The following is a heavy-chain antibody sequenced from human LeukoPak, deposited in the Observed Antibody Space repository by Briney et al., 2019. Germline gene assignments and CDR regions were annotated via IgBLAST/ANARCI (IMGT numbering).Heavy chain of an antibody. Sequence: SLKSSCKTSGYNFKGYYIYWVRQSPGQNLECIGWIKPKTSGTHYAEKLQGRVTMTSDASVTTVFVELKNLRSDDTAVYYCGRVLDYVGGSFRPPEKYYYYYIDVWGQGTTVVVSS. CDR3: GRVLDYVGGSFRPPEKYYYYYIDV. D-gene: IGHD3-16*02. CDR2: IKPKTSGT. V-gene: IGHV1-2*02. CDR1: GYNFKGYY. J-gene: IGHJ6*02.